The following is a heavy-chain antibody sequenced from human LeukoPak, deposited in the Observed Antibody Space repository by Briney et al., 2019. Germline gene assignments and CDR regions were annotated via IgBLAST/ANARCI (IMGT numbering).Heavy chain of an antibody. Sequence: SGTLSLTCTVSGGSISSSSYYWGWIRQPPGKGLEWIGSIYYSGSTYYNPSLKSRVTISVDTSKNQFSLKLSSVTAADTAVYYCARGVARSSKFHFSYYFDYWGQGTLVTVSS. CDR3: ARGVARSSKFHFSYYFDY. CDR1: GGSISSSSYY. D-gene: IGHD6-6*01. V-gene: IGHV4-39*07. CDR2: IYYSGST. J-gene: IGHJ4*02.